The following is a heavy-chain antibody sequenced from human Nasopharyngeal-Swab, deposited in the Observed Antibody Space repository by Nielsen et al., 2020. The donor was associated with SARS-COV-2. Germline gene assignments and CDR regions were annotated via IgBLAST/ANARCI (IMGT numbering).Heavy chain of an antibody. CDR2: VSYDGSNK. CDR3: ARDTYHFWSGYRYFDS. Sequence: GGSLRLSCAASGITFSNAWMSWVRQAPGKGLEWVAVVSYDGSNKYCADSVKGRFTISRDNSKNSLYLQINSLRVEDTAMYYCARDTYHFWSGYRYFDSWGQGTLVTVSS. J-gene: IGHJ4*02. CDR1: GITFSNAW. D-gene: IGHD3-3*01. V-gene: IGHV3-30*03.